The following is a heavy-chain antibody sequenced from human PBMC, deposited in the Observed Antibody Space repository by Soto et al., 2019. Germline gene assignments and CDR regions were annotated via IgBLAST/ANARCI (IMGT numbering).Heavy chain of an antibody. Sequence: ASVKVSCKASGYTFTTYYIHWVRQAPGQGLEWMGIINPSGDSTSYAQKFQGRVTMTRDTSTSTVYMELSSLRSEDTAVYYCARGWGYRYGCLATSGAGAFDIWGQGTMVTVS. J-gene: IGHJ3*02. CDR1: GYTFTTYY. CDR3: ARGWGYRYGCLATSGAGAFDI. D-gene: IGHD5-18*01. V-gene: IGHV1-46*01. CDR2: INPSGDST.